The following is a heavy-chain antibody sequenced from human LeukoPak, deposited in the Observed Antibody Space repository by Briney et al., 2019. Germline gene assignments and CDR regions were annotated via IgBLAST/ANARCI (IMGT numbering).Heavy chain of an antibody. CDR2: ISGSGGST. Sequence: GGSLRLSCAASGFTFSSYAMSWVRQAPGKGLECASAISGSGGSTYYADSVKGRFTISRDNSKNTLYLQMNSLRAEDTAVYYCAKPRYYSSKKLVRTYYFHYWGQGTLVTVSS. CDR1: GFTFSSYA. J-gene: IGHJ4*02. CDR3: AKPRYYSSKKLVRTYYFHY. V-gene: IGHV3-23*01. D-gene: IGHD6-13*01.